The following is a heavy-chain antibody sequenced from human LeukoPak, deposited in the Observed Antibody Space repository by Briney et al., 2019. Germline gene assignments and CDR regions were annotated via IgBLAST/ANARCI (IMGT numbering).Heavy chain of an antibody. D-gene: IGHD3-22*01. CDR2: ISYDGSNK. CDR3: AREGASDSSGSTFDY. J-gene: IGHJ4*02. Sequence: GRSLRLSCAASGFTFSSYAMHWVRQAPGKGLEWVAFISYDGSNKCYADSVKGRFTISRDNSRNTLYLQMNSLRAEDTAVYYCAREGASDSSGSTFDYWGQETLVTVSS. V-gene: IGHV3-30*04. CDR1: GFTFSSYA.